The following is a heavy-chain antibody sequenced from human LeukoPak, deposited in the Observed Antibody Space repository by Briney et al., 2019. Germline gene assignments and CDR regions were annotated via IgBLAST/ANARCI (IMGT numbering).Heavy chain of an antibody. CDR1: GFTFSSYA. V-gene: IGHV3-64*01. J-gene: IGHJ6*03. D-gene: IGHD4-11*01. Sequence: GGSLRLSCAASGFTFSSYAMHWVRQAPGKGLEYVSAISSNGGSTYYANSVKGRFTISRDNSKNTLYLQMGSLRAEDMAVYYCARVMGDYSTPGNYYYMDVWGKGTTVTVSS. CDR3: ARVMGDYSTPGNYYYMDV. CDR2: ISSNGGST.